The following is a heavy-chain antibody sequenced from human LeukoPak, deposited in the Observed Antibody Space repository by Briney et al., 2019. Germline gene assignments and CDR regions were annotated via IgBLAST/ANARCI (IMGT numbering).Heavy chain of an antibody. CDR3: ARAKGLFEQQLVLGY. J-gene: IGHJ4*02. Sequence: ASVKVSCKASGYTFTGYYMHWVRRAPGRGLEWMGWINPNSGGTNYAQKFQGWVTMTRDTSISTAYMELSRLRSDDTAVYYCARAKGLFEQQLVLGYWGQGTLVTVSS. V-gene: IGHV1-2*04. CDR2: INPNSGGT. D-gene: IGHD6-13*01. CDR1: GYTFTGYY.